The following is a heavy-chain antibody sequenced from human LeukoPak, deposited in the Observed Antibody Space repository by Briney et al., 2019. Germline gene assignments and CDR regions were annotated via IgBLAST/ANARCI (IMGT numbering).Heavy chain of an antibody. CDR3: ARGAEDSSGWYGEFDY. V-gene: IGHV1-69*13. D-gene: IGHD6-19*01. CDR2: IIPIFGTA. Sequence: SVTVSCKASGGTFSSYAISWVRQAPGQGLEWMGGIIPIFGTANYAQKFQGRVTITADESTSTAYMELSSLRSEDTAVYYCARGAEDSSGWYGEFDYWGQGTLVTVSS. CDR1: GGTFSSYA. J-gene: IGHJ4*02.